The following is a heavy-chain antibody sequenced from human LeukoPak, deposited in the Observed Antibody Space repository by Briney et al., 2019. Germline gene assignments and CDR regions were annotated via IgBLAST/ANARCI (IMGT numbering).Heavy chain of an antibody. CDR2: MNPNSGNT. D-gene: IGHD3-3*01. V-gene: IGHV1-8*01. J-gene: IGHJ4*02. Sequence: ASVKVSCKASGYTFTSYDINWVRQATGQRLEWMGWMNPNSGNTGYAQKFQGRVTMTRNTSISTAYMELSSLRSEDTAVYYCARVPLDYYDFWSGYYFFDYWGQGTLVTVSS. CDR1: GYTFTSYD. CDR3: ARVPLDYYDFWSGYYFFDY.